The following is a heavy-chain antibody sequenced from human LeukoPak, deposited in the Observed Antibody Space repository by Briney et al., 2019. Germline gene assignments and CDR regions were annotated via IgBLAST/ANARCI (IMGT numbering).Heavy chain of an antibody. V-gene: IGHV3-30*18. J-gene: IGHJ2*01. CDR2: ISYDGSNK. Sequence: GRSLRLSCAASGFTFRSYNMHWVRQAPGKGLQWVAVISYDGSNKYHTDSVKGRFTISRDNSKNTLYLQMNSLRAEDTAVYYCAKDSEIAAAGSYWYFDLWGRGTLVTVSS. D-gene: IGHD6-13*01. CDR1: GFTFRSYN. CDR3: AKDSEIAAAGSYWYFDL.